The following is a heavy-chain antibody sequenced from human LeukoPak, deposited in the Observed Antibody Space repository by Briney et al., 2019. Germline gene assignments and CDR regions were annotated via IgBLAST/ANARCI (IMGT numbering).Heavy chain of an antibody. D-gene: IGHD1-26*01. Sequence: GGSLRLSCTASKFTFSSYGMHWVRQAPGKGLEWVAVIWYDGSNKYYADSVKGRFTISRDSSKNTLYLQMNSLRAEDTAVYYCARDSWEPDEYYFDYWGQGTLVTVSS. CDR2: IWYDGSNK. V-gene: IGHV3-33*08. CDR3: ARDSWEPDEYYFDY. CDR1: KFTFSSYG. J-gene: IGHJ4*02.